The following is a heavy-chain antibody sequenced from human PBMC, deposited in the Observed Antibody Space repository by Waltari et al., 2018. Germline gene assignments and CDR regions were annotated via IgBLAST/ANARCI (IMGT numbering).Heavy chain of an antibody. CDR1: GFTFSSYW. V-gene: IGHV3-7*01. J-gene: IGHJ5*02. CDR2: IKQDGREK. Sequence: EVQLVESGGGLVQPGGSLRLSCAASGFTFSSYWMSWVRQAPGKGLEWVANIKQDGREKYYVDAGKGRFTISRDNAKNSLYLQMNSLRAEDTAVYYCARDQHIVVVVAALTYNWFDPWGQGTLVTVSS. CDR3: ARDQHIVVVVAALTYNWFDP. D-gene: IGHD2-15*01.